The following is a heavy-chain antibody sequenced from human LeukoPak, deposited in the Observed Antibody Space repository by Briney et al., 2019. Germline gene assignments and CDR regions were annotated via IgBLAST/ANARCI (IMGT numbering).Heavy chain of an antibody. D-gene: IGHD4-17*01. V-gene: IGHV3-53*01. CDR3: ARDSKDGDYGLDY. J-gene: IGHJ4*02. Sequence: GGSLRLSCAASGFTVSSNYMSWVRQAPGKGLEWVSVIYSGGSTYYADSVKGRFTISRDNSKSTLYLQMNSLRAEDTAVYYCARDSKDGDYGLDYWGQGTLVTVSS. CDR2: IYSGGST. CDR1: GFTVSSNY.